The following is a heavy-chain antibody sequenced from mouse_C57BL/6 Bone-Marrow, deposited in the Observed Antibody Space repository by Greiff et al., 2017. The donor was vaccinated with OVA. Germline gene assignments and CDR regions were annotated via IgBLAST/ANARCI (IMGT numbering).Heavy chain of an antibody. J-gene: IGHJ2*01. V-gene: IGHV1-82*01. CDR1: GYAFSSSW. CDR2: IYPGDGDT. CDR3: ARGNYAPYFDY. Sequence: VQLQQSGPELVKPGASVKISCKASGYAFSSSWMNWVKQRPGKGLVWIGRIYPGDGDTNYNGKFKGKATLHADKSSSTAYMQLSSLTSEDSAVYFCARGNYAPYFDYWGQGTTLTVSS. D-gene: IGHD1-1*01.